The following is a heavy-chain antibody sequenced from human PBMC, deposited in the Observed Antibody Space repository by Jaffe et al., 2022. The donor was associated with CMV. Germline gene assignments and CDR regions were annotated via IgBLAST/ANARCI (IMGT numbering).Heavy chain of an antibody. CDR2: ISSSGSTI. CDR1: GFTFSSYE. D-gene: IGHD6-13*01. Sequence: EVQLVESGGGLVQPGGSLRLSCAASGFTFSSYEMNWVRQAPGKGLEWVSYISSSGSTIYYADSVKGRFTISRDNAKNSLYLQMNSLRAEDTAVYYCASLSGMGSSWYHPGGSPDYWGQGTLVTVSS. V-gene: IGHV3-48*03. J-gene: IGHJ4*02. CDR3: ASLSGMGSSWYHPGGSPDY.